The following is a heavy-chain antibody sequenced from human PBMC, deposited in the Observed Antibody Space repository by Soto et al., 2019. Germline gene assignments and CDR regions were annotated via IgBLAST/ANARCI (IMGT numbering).Heavy chain of an antibody. CDR2: INHSGSP. Sequence: QVQLQQWGAGLLKPSETLSLTCAVYGGSFSDYDWSWIRQPPGKGLEWIGEINHSGSPNYNPSLKRPVTITVDRTRNQFSLQLRSVTAAGTAVYYCARGGSYGSGSYVRYYYGMDVWGQGTTVTVSS. CDR1: GGSFSDYD. V-gene: IGHV4-34*01. D-gene: IGHD3-10*01. J-gene: IGHJ6*02. CDR3: ARGGSYGSGSYVRYYYGMDV.